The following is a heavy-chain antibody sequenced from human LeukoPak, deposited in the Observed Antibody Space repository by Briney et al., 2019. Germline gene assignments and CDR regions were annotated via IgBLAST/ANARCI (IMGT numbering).Heavy chain of an antibody. CDR1: GFTFSDYA. V-gene: IGHV3-33*01. CDR2: IWYDGSNE. D-gene: IGHD3-9*01. J-gene: IGHJ3*01. CDR3: AREETGAFDL. Sequence: GRSLRLSCAASGFTFSDYAMHWVRQAPGKGLEWVAVIWYDGSNEEYADSVKGQFTISRDNSKNTLYLQMNSLRAEDTAMYYCAREETGAFDLWGPGTMVTVSS.